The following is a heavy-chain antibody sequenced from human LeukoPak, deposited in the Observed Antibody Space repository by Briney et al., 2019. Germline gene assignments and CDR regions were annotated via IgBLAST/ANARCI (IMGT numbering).Heavy chain of an antibody. Sequence: SETLSLTCTVSGGSISSGDYYWSWIRQPPGKGLVWIAYMYYSGSTYYNPSLKSRVTMSADTSKNQLSLKLSSVTAADTAVYYCARPYYYDSRIDPWGQGILVTVSS. D-gene: IGHD3-22*01. CDR2: MYYSGST. J-gene: IGHJ5*02. CDR3: ARPYYYDSRIDP. V-gene: IGHV4-30-4*01. CDR1: GGSISSGDYY.